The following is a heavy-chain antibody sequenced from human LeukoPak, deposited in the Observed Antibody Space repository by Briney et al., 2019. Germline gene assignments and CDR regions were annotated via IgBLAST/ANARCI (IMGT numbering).Heavy chain of an antibody. Sequence: SETLSLTCTVSGGSISIGFYYWSSISQHPGKGLEWIGYIYYSGSTYYNPSLKSRVTMSVDTSKNQFPLKLSSATAADTAVYYCARGPYRNSFDYWGQGTLVTVSS. J-gene: IGHJ4*02. CDR3: ARGPYRNSFDY. CDR2: IYYSGST. V-gene: IGHV4-31*03. CDR1: GGSISIGFYY. D-gene: IGHD4-11*01.